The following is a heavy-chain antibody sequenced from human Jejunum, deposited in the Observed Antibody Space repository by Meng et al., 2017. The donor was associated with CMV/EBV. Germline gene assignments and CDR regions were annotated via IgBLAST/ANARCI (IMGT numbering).Heavy chain of an antibody. Sequence: QLVESGGGLAQPGGSLRLSCAGSGISVTTNYMTWVRQTPGKGLEWVSIIYSGGDKTYYADSVKGRFTISRDSSRNTLYLQMTSLRAGDTALDYCARGAMSFESWGQGTLVTVSS. CDR2: IYSGGDKT. CDR3: ARGAMSFES. CDR1: GISVTTNY. J-gene: IGHJ5*01. V-gene: IGHV3-66*01.